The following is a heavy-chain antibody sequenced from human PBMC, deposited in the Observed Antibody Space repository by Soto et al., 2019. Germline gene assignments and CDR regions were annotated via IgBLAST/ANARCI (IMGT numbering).Heavy chain of an antibody. CDR1: GGSISSGGYS. CDR3: ARQTSTCSSTGCYAGENTYYFDY. V-gene: IGHV4-30-2*01. CDR2: IYHSGST. D-gene: IGHD2-2*01. J-gene: IGHJ4*02. Sequence: SETLSLTCAVSGGSISSGGYSWSWMRQPPGKGLEWIGYIYHSGSTYYNPSLKSRVTISVDRSKNQFSLKLSSVTAADTAVYYCARQTSTCSSTGCYAGENTYYFDYWGQGTLVTVSS.